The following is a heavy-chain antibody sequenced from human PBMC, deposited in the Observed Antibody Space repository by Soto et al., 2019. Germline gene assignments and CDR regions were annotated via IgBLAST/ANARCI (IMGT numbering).Heavy chain of an antibody. CDR3: ARDLGSEQWFFDN. D-gene: IGHD6-19*01. V-gene: IGHV4-31*03. CDR2: IHNSGST. J-gene: IGHJ4*02. Sequence: QVQLQESGPGLVKPSQTLSLTCLVSGASVSGDGSYCSWIRQHPGKVLEFIGYIHNSGSTYSNPSLESRVAMSIDTSKNQFSLRLSSVTAADSAVYFCARDLGSEQWFFDNWGQGILVTVSS. CDR1: GASVSGDGSY.